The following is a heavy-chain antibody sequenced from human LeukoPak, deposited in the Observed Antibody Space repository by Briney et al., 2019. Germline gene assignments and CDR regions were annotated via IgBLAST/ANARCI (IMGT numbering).Heavy chain of an antibody. CDR3: ARADDYGDYDALDY. D-gene: IGHD4-17*01. V-gene: IGHV4-38-2*02. Sequence: PSETLSLTCTVSGYSISSGYYWCWIRQPPGKGLEWIGSIYHSGSTYYNPSLKSRVTISVDMSKNQFSLKLSSVTAADTAVYYCARADDYGDYDALDYWGQGTLVTVSS. J-gene: IGHJ4*02. CDR1: GYSISSGYY. CDR2: IYHSGST.